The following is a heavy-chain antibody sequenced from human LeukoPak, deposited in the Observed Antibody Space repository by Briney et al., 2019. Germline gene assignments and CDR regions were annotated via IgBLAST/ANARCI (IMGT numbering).Heavy chain of an antibody. CDR3: ARRSYYGMDV. J-gene: IGHJ6*02. Sequence: PSETLSLTCAVYGGSFSGYYWSWIRQPPGKGLEWIGEINHSGSTNYNPSLKSRVTISVDTSKNQFSLKLSSVTAADTAVYYCARRSYYGMDVWGQGSTVTVSS. CDR2: INHSGST. CDR1: GGSFSGYY. V-gene: IGHV4-34*01.